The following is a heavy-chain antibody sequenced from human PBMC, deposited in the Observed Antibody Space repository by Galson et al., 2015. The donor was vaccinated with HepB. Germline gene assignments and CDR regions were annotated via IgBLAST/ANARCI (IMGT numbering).Heavy chain of an antibody. Sequence: SVKVSCKASGGTFSSYAISWVRQAPGQGLEWMGGIIPIFGTANYAQKFQGRVTITADESTSTAYMELSSLRSEDTAVYYCARGGGGGSGTPSPFDYWGQGTLVTVSS. J-gene: IGHJ4*02. V-gene: IGHV1-69*13. CDR1: GGTFSSYA. CDR2: IIPIFGTA. CDR3: ARGGGGGSGTPSPFDY. D-gene: IGHD3-10*01.